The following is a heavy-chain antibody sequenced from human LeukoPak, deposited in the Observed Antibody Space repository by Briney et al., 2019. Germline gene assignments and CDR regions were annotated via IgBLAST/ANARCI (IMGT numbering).Heavy chain of an antibody. CDR1: GFTFSSYA. J-gene: IGHJ4*02. V-gene: IGHV3-23*01. Sequence: PGGSLRLSCAASGFTFSSYAMSWVRQAPGKGLEWVSGVSGSGGYTFYADSVKGRFTISRDNSKNTLYLQMNSLRAEDTAVYYCANDFTSSSFRGAYYFDYWGQGTLVTVSS. CDR3: ANDFTSSSFRGAYYFDY. D-gene: IGHD6-6*01. CDR2: VSGSGGYT.